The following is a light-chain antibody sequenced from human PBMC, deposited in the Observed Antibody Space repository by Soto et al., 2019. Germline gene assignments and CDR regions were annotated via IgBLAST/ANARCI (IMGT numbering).Light chain of an antibody. Sequence: QAVVTQEPSLTVSPGVTVTLTCASSTGAVTSGYYPNWFQQKPGQAPRALIYNTRNKHSWTPARFSGSLLGGKAALTLSGAQPEDEAEYYCLLYYGAAYVFGAATKLTV. CDR1: TGAVTSGYY. V-gene: IGLV7-43*01. CDR2: NTR. J-gene: IGLJ1*01. CDR3: LLYYGAAYV.